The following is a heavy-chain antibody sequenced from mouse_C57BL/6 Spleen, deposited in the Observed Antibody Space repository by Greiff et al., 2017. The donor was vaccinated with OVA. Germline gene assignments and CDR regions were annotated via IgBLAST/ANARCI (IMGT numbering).Heavy chain of an antibody. D-gene: IGHD2-4*01. CDR3: ARGDYDNAMDY. J-gene: IGHJ4*01. CDR2: ISSGSSTI. CDR1: GFTFSDYG. Sequence: EVMLVESGGGLVKPGGSLKLSCAASGFTFSDYGMHWVRQAPEKGLEWVAYISSGSSTIYYADTVKGRFTISRDNAKNTLFLQMTSLRSEDTAMDYGARGDYDNAMDYWGQGTSVTVSS. V-gene: IGHV5-17*01.